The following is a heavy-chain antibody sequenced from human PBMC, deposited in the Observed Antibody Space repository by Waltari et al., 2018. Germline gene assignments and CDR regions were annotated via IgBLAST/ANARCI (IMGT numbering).Heavy chain of an antibody. CDR3: TIDDCWSGYSYGDWFDP. V-gene: IGHV3-49*04. D-gene: IGHD3-3*01. Sequence: EVQLVESGGGLVQPGRSLRLSCTASGFTFGDYAMSWVRQAPGKGLEGVGFIRSKAYGGTTEYAASVKGRFTISRDDSKSIAYLQMNSLKTEDTAVYYCTIDDCWSGYSYGDWFDPWGQGTLVTVSS. J-gene: IGHJ5*02. CDR1: GFTFGDYA. CDR2: IRSKAYGGTT.